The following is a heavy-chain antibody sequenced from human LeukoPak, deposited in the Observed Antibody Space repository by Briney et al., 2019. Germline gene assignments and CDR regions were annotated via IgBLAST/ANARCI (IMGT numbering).Heavy chain of an antibody. D-gene: IGHD3-10*01. Sequence: GGSLRLSCAAPGFTLNGYWMHWVRQAPGKGLVWVSRINSDGSTTSYADSVKGRFTISRDNSKNTLYLQMNSLRAEDTAVYFCARVATGSYDWFDPWGQGTLVSVSS. CDR3: ARVATGSYDWFDP. CDR2: INSDGSTT. J-gene: IGHJ5*02. CDR1: GFTLNGYW. V-gene: IGHV3-74*01.